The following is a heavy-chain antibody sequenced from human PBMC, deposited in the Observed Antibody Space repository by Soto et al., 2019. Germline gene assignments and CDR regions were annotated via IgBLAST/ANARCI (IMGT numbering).Heavy chain of an antibody. D-gene: IGHD6-19*01. CDR2: ISSSSSTI. CDR3: ARETTWDYSGWYGVWYFDL. Sequence: EVQLVESGGGLVQPGGSLRLSCAASGFTFRSYSMNWVRQAPGKGLEWVSYISSSSSTIYYADSVKGRFTISRDNAKNSLYLQMNSLRDEDTVVYYCARETTWDYSGWYGVWYFDLWGRGTLVTVSS. V-gene: IGHV3-48*02. CDR1: GFTFRSYS. J-gene: IGHJ2*01.